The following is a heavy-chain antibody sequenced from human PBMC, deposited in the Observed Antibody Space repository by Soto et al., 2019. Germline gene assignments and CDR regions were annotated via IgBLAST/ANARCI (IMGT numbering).Heavy chain of an antibody. CDR1: GGSIISGDYY. CDR3: ARLGTMVRRGAYGMDV. J-gene: IGHJ6*02. D-gene: IGHD3-10*01. V-gene: IGHV4-30-4*01. Sequence: SETLSLTCTVSGGSIISGDYYWSWIRQPPGKGLEWIGYIYYSGSTYCNPSLKSRVTISVDTSKNQFSLKLSSVTAADTAVYYCARLGTMVRRGAYGMDVWGQGTTVT. CDR2: IYYSGST.